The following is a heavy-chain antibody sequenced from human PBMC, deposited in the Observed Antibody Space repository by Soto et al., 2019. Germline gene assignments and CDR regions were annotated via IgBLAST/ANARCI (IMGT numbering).Heavy chain of an antibody. CDR2: IPQSGSA. CDR3: ARGAPRGIIHDFDS. Sequence: SETLSLTCAVSNFSLSREYYWCWIRQPPGKGLEWIGSIPQSGSAYYNPSLKSRLTISIDMSKKQFSLRLSSVTAADTAVYYCARGAPRGIIHDFDSWGQGSLVTVSS. D-gene: IGHD3-10*01. CDR1: NFSLSREYY. V-gene: IGHV4-38-2*01. J-gene: IGHJ4*02.